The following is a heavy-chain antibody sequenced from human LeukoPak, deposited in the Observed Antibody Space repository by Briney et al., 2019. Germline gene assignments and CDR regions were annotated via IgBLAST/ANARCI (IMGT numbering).Heavy chain of an antibody. CDR2: IIPICGTA. CDR3: AREGNQYSSGWYAFDY. CDR1: GGTFSSYA. Sequence: GASVKVSCKASGGTFSSYAISWVRQAPGQGLEWMGGIIPICGTANYAQKFQGRVTITTDESTSTAYMELSSLRSEDTAVYYCAREGNQYSSGWYAFDYWGQGTLVTVSS. D-gene: IGHD6-19*01. V-gene: IGHV1-69*05. J-gene: IGHJ4*02.